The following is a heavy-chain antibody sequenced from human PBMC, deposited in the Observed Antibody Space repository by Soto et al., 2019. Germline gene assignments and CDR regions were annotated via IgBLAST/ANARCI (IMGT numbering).Heavy chain of an antibody. Sequence: SVKVSCKASGDTFSSYAISWVRQAPGKGLEWMGKIIPTFGRTNYAQKFQGRLTISADDSTSTAYMELSSLLSEDTAVYYCARDPLSSFAMDVWGEGTTATVSS. CDR2: IIPTFGRT. V-gene: IGHV1-69*13. D-gene: IGHD3-10*02. J-gene: IGHJ6*04. CDR3: ARDPLSSFAMDV. CDR1: GDTFSSYA.